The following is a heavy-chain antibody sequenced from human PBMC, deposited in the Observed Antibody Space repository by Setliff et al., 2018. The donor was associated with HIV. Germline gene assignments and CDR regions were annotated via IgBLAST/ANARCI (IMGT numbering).Heavy chain of an antibody. V-gene: IGHV1-46*01. J-gene: IGHJ6*03. CDR1: GYTFTSYY. Sequence: ASVKVSCKASGYTFTSYYMHWVRQAPGQGLEWMGIINPSGGSTSYAQKFQGRVTMTRDTSTSTVYMELSSLRSEETAGYYCARWHSYYDFWSGYYRYYMDVWGKGTTVTVSS. CDR3: ARWHSYYDFWSGYYRYYMDV. D-gene: IGHD3-3*01. CDR2: INPSGGST.